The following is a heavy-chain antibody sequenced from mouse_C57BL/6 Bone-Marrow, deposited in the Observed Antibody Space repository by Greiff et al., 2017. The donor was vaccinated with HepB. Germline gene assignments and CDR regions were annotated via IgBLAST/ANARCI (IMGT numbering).Heavy chain of an antibody. CDR1: GYTFTSYG. CDR3: AREMQGRAMDY. Sequence: QVQLQQSGAELARPGASVKLSCKASGYTFTSYGISWVKQRPGQGLEWIGEIYPRSGNTYYNEKFKGKATLTADKSSSTAYMELRSLTSEDSAVYFCAREMQGRAMDYWGRGTSVTVTA. D-gene: IGHD6-5*01. J-gene: IGHJ4*01. CDR2: IYPRSGNT. V-gene: IGHV1-81*01.